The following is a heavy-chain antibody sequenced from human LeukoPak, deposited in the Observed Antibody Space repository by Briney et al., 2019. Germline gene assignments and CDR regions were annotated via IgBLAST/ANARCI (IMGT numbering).Heavy chain of an antibody. CDR2: FDPEDDET. J-gene: IGHJ4*02. CDR1: GYTLTELS. D-gene: IGHD3-3*01. Sequence: ASVKVSCKVSGYTLTELSMHWVRQAPGKGFEWMGGFDPEDDETIYAQKFQGRVTMTEDTSTDTAYMELSSLRSEDTAVYYCAIWGSGYPQPPVEHWGQGTLVTVSS. CDR3: AIWGSGYPQPPVEH. V-gene: IGHV1-24*01.